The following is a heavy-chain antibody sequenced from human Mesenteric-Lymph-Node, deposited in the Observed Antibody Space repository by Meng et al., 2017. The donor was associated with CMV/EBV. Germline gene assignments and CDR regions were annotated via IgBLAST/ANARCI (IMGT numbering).Heavy chain of an antibody. CDR2: IKSKTHGETI. V-gene: IGHV3-15*01. J-gene: IGHJ3*02. CDR3: ATEIATTATEVKGAFDI. Sequence: GGSLRLSCAASGLAFSDAWMTWVRQAPGKGLEWVGRIKSKTHGETIDYAAPVKGRFTISRDDSKNTLYLQMNSLKTEDTAVYYCATEIATTATEVKGAFDIWGQGTMVTVSS. CDR1: GLAFSDAW. D-gene: IGHD5-12*01.